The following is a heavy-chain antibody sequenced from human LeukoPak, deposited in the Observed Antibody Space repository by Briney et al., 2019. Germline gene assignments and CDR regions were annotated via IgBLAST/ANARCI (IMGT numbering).Heavy chain of an antibody. V-gene: IGHV5-51*01. J-gene: IGHJ3*02. CDR2: IYPGDSDT. Sequence: GASLKTSCQDSGYSFTNYWIGCVRHTREEGLEWMGIIYPGDSDTSYSPYFQGQVTISADKSTCTAYLRSGSLQASHTAIYYCARRYSTSSGASDAFDIWAQGTMVTDSS. D-gene: IGHD6-6*01. CDR3: ARRYSTSSGASDAFDI. CDR1: GYSFTNYW.